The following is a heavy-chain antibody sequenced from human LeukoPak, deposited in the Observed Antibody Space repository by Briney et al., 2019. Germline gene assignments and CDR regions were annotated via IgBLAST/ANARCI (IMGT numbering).Heavy chain of an antibody. Sequence: GGSLRLSCTVSGVTFSSNSMSWVRQAPGKGVEWVSFIYSDKTHYSNSVKGRVTISRDNSKKTLYLQMNSLRAEDTAVYYCARRAGAYSHPYDYWGQGTLVTVSS. CDR1: GVTFSSNS. V-gene: IGHV3-53*01. CDR2: IYSDKT. D-gene: IGHD4/OR15-4a*01. CDR3: ARRAGAYSHPYDY. J-gene: IGHJ4*02.